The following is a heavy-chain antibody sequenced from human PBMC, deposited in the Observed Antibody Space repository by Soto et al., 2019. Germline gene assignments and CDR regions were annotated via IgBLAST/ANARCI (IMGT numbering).Heavy chain of an antibody. Sequence: SETLSLTCTVSGGSVSSGSYYWSWIRQPPGKGLEWIGYIYYSGSTNYNPSLKSRVTISVDTSKNQFSLKLSSVTAADTAVYYCAREAGIPRGGRFDPWGQGTLVTVPQ. D-gene: IGHD2-15*01. CDR3: AREAGIPRGGRFDP. CDR1: GGSVSSGSYY. V-gene: IGHV4-61*01. CDR2: IYYSGST. J-gene: IGHJ5*02.